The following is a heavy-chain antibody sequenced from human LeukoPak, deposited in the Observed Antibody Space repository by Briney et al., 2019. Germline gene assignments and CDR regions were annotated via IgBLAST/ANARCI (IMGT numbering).Heavy chain of an antibody. V-gene: IGHV3-23*01. J-gene: IGHJ4*02. CDR2: ISGSGGGT. Sequence: GGSLRLSCAASGFTFSNYAMSWVRQAPGKGLEWVSGISGSGGGTYYADSVKGRFTISRDNFKNTLHPQMNSLRAEETAVYYCAKGTASGSYPRMYYFDYWGQGTLVTVSS. D-gene: IGHD1-26*01. CDR1: GFTFSNYA. CDR3: AKGTASGSYPRMYYFDY.